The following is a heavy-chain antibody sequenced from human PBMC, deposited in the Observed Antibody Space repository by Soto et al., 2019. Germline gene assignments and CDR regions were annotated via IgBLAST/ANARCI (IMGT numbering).Heavy chain of an antibody. D-gene: IGHD3-3*01. J-gene: IGHJ6*02. CDR1: GYTFTSYD. CDR2: MNPNSGNT. Sequence: ASVKVSCKASGYTFTSYDINWVRRATGQGLEWMGWMNPNSGNTGYAQKFQGRVTMTRNTSISTAYMELSSLRSEDTAVYYCARGHTYYYDFWSGSKYYYYGMDVWGQGTTVTVSS. CDR3: ARGHTYYYDFWSGSKYYYYGMDV. V-gene: IGHV1-8*01.